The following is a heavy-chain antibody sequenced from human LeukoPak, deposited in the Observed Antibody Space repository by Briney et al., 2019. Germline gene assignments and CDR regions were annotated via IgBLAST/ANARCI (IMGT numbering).Heavy chain of an antibody. D-gene: IGHD3-10*01. V-gene: IGHV3-15*01. CDR2: IKSKTDGGTT. CDR3: TTTPVLLWFGESRTNWFDP. Sequence: AGGALRLSCAASGYTFSNAWMRCVPHAPGKGLEWVGRIKSKTDGGTTDYAAPVKDRFTISRDDSKNTLYLQMNSLKTEDTAVYYCTTTPVLLWFGESRTNWFDPWGQGTLVTVSS. J-gene: IGHJ5*02. CDR1: GYTFSNAW.